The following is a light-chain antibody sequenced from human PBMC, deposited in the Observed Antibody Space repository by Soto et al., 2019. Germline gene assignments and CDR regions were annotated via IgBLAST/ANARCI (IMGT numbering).Light chain of an antibody. CDR2: DVS. CDR1: SSDVGGYNY. V-gene: IGLV2-14*01. J-gene: IGLJ1*01. CDR3: SSYTSSSTYV. Sequence: QSALTQPASVSGSPGQSITISCTGTSSDVGGYNYVSWYQQHPGKAPKLMIYDVSNRPSGVSNRCSGSKSGNTASLTISGLQDEDEADSYCSSYTSSSTYVFGTGTKLTVL.